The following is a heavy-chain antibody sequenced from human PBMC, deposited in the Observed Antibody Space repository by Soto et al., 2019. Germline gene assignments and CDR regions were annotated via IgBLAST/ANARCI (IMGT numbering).Heavy chain of an antibody. Sequence: GGSLRLSCAASGFTFSSYGMHWVRQAPGKGLEWAAVIWYDGSNKYYADSVKGRFTISRDNSKNTLYLQMNSLRAEDTAVYYCARDQLNPDCISTSCYAGGYYYGMDVWGQGTTVTVSS. V-gene: IGHV3-33*01. CDR1: GFTFSSYG. CDR2: IWYDGSNK. D-gene: IGHD2-2*01. CDR3: ARDQLNPDCISTSCYAGGYYYGMDV. J-gene: IGHJ6*02.